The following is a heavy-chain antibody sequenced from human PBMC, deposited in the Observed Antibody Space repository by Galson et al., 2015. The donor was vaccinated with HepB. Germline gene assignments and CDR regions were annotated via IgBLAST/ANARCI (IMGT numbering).Heavy chain of an antibody. V-gene: IGHV3-15*01. CDR3: TLYYYDSSGYYYYGGNPFDI. J-gene: IGHJ3*02. Sequence: SLRLSCAASGFTFSNAWMSWVRQAPGKGLEWVGRIKSKTDGGTTDYAAPVKGRFTISRDDSKNTLYLQMNSLKTEDTAVYYCTLYYYDSSGYYYYGGNPFDIWGQGTMVTVSS. CDR2: IKSKTDGGTT. D-gene: IGHD3-22*01. CDR1: GFTFSNAW.